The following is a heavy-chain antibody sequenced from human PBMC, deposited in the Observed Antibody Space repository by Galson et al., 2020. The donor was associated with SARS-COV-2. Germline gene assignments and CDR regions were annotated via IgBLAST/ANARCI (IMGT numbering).Heavy chain of an antibody. J-gene: IGHJ2*01. CDR1: ADSVSSGSYY. CDR2: IYYSGST. V-gene: IGHV4-61*01. CDR3: ARDRIAAAGSGWYFDL. D-gene: IGHD6-13*01. Sequence: ASETLSLTCNVSADSVSSGSYYWSWIRQPPGKGLEWIGYIYYSGSTNYNPSLKSRATISVDRSENQFYLKLNSVTAADTAIYYCARDRIAAAGSGWYFDLWGRGTLVTVSS.